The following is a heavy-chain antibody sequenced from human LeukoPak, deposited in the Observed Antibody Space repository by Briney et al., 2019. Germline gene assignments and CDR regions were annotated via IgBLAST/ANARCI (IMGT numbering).Heavy chain of an antibody. V-gene: IGHV3-48*01. CDR3: ARAHIWSYSPIDY. D-gene: IGHD1-26*01. CDR1: GFTFSSYS. Sequence: GGSLRLSCAASGFTFSSYSMNWVRQAPGKGLGWVSYISSSSSTIYYADSVKGRFTISRDNAKNSLYLQMNSLRAEDTAVYYCARAHIWSYSPIDYWGQGTLVTVSS. J-gene: IGHJ4*02. CDR2: ISSSSSTI.